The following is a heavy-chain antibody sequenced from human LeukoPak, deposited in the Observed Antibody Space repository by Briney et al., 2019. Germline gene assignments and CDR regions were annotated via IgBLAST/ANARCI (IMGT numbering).Heavy chain of an antibody. J-gene: IGHJ4*02. CDR3: AKIIAAANRPTFDY. V-gene: IGHV3-23*01. D-gene: IGHD6-13*01. CDR2: ISGSGSYT. CDR1: GFTFSSYA. Sequence: PGGSLRLSCAASGFTFSSYAMSWVRQAPGKGLEWVSAISGSGSYTYYGDSVKGRFTISRDNSKNTIYLQMNSLRAEDTAVYYCAKIIAAANRPTFDYWGRGTLVTVSS.